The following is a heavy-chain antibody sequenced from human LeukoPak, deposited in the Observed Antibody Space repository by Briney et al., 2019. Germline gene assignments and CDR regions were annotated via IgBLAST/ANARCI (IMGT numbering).Heavy chain of an antibody. CDR1: GGSISSYY. Sequence: SETLSLTCTVSGGSISSYYWSWIRQPPGKGLEWIGYIYYSGSTNYNPSLTSRVTISVDTSKNQFSLKLSSVTAADTAVYYCARDKAEWYFDYWGQGTLVTVSS. CDR2: IYYSGST. V-gene: IGHV4-59*01. D-gene: IGHD3-3*01. CDR3: ARDKAEWYFDY. J-gene: IGHJ4*02.